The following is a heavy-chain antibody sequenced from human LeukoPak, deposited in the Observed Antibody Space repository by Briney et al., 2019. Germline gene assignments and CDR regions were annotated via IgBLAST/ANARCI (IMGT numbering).Heavy chain of an antibody. V-gene: IGHV3-23*01. Sequence: PGGSLRLSCAASGFTFSSYAMNWVRQAPGKGLEWVSAISGSGGSTYYADSVKGRFTISRDNSKNTLYLQMNSLRAEDTAVYYCAKAHCSGGSCYSNYWGQGTLVTVSS. CDR1: GFTFSSYA. J-gene: IGHJ4*02. D-gene: IGHD2-15*01. CDR2: ISGSGGST. CDR3: AKAHCSGGSCYSNY.